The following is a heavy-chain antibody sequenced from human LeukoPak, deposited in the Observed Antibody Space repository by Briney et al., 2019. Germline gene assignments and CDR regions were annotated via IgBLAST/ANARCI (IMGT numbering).Heavy chain of an antibody. CDR3: ARGSSGWYMVYYFDY. CDR2: ISFDGSNK. V-gene: IGHV3-30-3*01. D-gene: IGHD6-19*01. Sequence: GGSLRLSCAASGFTFNNYAMHWVRQAPGKGLEWVAVISFDGSNKYYADSVKGRFTISRDNAKNSLYLQMNSLRAEDTAVYYCARGSSGWYMVYYFDYWGQGTLVTVSS. J-gene: IGHJ4*02. CDR1: GFTFNNYA.